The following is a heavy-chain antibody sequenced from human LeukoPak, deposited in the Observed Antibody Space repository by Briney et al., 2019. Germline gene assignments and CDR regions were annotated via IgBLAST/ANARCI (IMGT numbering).Heavy chain of an antibody. Sequence: SETLSLTCTVSGGSISRSSYYWGWIRQPPGKGLEYIGSIYYSGTSYFNPSLRSRVTISVETSKNQFSLKVTTVTVADTAEYYCARLSSSGWFDYWGQGTLVTVSS. V-gene: IGHV4-39*01. D-gene: IGHD6-19*01. CDR1: GGSISRSSYY. CDR3: ARLSSSGWFDY. CDR2: IYYSGTS. J-gene: IGHJ4*02.